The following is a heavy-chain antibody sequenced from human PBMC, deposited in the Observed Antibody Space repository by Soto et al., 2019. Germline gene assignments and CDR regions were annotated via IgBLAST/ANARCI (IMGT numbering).Heavy chain of an antibody. CDR2: IIPIFGTA. J-gene: IGHJ4*02. D-gene: IGHD3-9*01. CDR3: ARDGGRYFDWLLPYFDY. V-gene: IGHV1-69*06. CDR1: GGTFSSYA. Sequence: GASVKVSCKASGGTFSSYAISWVRQAPGQGLEWMGGIIPIFGTANYAQKFQGRVTITADKSTSTAYMELSSLRSEDTAVYYCARDGGRYFDWLLPYFDYWGQGTLVTVSS.